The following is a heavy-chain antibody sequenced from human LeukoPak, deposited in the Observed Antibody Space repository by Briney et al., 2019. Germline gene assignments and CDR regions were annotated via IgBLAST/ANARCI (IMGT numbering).Heavy chain of an antibody. CDR3: AREATGGSYDY. J-gene: IGHJ4*02. D-gene: IGHD3-16*01. CDR2: IYSGGST. V-gene: IGHV3-66*02. Sequence: GGSLRLSCAASGFTVSSHYMSWVRQAPGKGLEWVSVIYSGGSTYYADSVKGRFTISRDNSKNTLYLQMNSLRAEDTAVYYCAREATGGSYDYWGQGTLVTVSS. CDR1: GFTVSSHY.